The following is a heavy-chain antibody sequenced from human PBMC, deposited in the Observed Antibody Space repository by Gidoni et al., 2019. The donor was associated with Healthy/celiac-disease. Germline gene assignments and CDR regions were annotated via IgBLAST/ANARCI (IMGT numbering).Heavy chain of an antibody. CDR2: INHSGST. CDR3: ARDSNYGDKRPFDY. Sequence: QVQLQQWGAGLLKPSETLSLTCAVYGGSFSGYYWSWIRQPPGKGLEWIGEINHSGSTNYNPSLKSRVTISVDTSKNQFSLKLSSVTAADTAVYYCARDSNYGDKRPFDYWGQGTLVTVSS. CDR1: GGSFSGYY. J-gene: IGHJ4*02. V-gene: IGHV4-34*01. D-gene: IGHD4-17*01.